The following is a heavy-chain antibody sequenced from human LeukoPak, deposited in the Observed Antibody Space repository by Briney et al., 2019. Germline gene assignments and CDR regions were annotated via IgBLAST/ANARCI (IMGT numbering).Heavy chain of an antibody. Sequence: KPSETLSLTCTVSGGSISSYYWSWIRQPPGKGLEWIAYISDIGNINYNPSLKSRVTISLDTSKNQFSLKLSSVTAADTAVYYCAGHHPRNTVDFWGQGTLVTVSS. CDR1: GGSISSYY. CDR2: ISDIGNI. V-gene: IGHV4-59*08. CDR3: AGHHPRNTVDF. D-gene: IGHD2/OR15-2a*01. J-gene: IGHJ4*02.